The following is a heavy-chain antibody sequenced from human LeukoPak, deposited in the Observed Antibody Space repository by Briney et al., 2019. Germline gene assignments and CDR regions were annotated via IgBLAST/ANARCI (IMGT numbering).Heavy chain of an antibody. Sequence: SGESQKISCKGSGYSFTTYWIAWVRQMPGKGLEWMGVIYPGDSDTRYSPSFQGQVTLSADKSISTAYLQWSSLKASDTAIYYCARALVGAATLSYWGQGTLVTVSS. V-gene: IGHV5-51*01. CDR3: ARALVGAATLSY. CDR2: IYPGDSDT. D-gene: IGHD1-26*01. CDR1: GYSFTTYW. J-gene: IGHJ4*02.